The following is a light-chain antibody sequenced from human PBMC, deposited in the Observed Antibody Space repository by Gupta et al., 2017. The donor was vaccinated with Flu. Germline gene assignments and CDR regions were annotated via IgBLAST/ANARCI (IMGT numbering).Light chain of an antibody. CDR1: SGDVGGYNY. V-gene: IGLV2-14*01. CDR3: NSYTSSSTYV. J-gene: IGLJ1*01. CDR2: QVS. Sequence: QSFLTQPASVSGSPRPSITISYTVTSGDVGGYNYVSWYQQNPGKATILMIYQVSKRPSGVSNRFSGSKSGNTATLTISGLQAEDEADYYCNSYTSSSTYVFGTGTKVTVL.